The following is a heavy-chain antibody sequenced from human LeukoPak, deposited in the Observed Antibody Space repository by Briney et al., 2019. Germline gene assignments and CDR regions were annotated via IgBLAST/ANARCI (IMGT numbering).Heavy chain of an antibody. V-gene: IGHV4-31*03. CDR1: GASISSDAYC. CDR3: AAIVVVPPAIAY. Sequence: SETLSLTYTVSGASISSDAYCWSWIRQHPGKGLEWIGYISYSGSTYYNPSLKSRITISVDTSKNQFSLNLSSVTAADAAVYFCAAIVVVPPAIAYWGQGTLVTVSS. D-gene: IGHD2-2*01. CDR2: ISYSGST. J-gene: IGHJ4*02.